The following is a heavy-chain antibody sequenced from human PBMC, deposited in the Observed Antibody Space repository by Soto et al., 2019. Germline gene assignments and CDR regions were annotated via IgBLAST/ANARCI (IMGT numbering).Heavy chain of an antibody. CDR2: IRSKANSYAT. CDR3: TSQGYSYGFVY. J-gene: IGHJ4*02. D-gene: IGHD5-18*01. V-gene: IGHV3-73*01. Sequence: LRLSCTASGFTFSGSAMHWVRQASGKGLEWVGRIRSKANSYATAYVASVKGRFTISRDDSKNTAYLQMNSLKTEDTAVYYCTSQGYSYGFVYWGQGTLVTVSS. CDR1: GFTFSGSA.